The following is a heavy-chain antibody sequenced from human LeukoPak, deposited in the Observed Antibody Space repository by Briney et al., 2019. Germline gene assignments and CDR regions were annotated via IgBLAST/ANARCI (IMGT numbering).Heavy chain of an antibody. V-gene: IGHV1-69*13. CDR2: SIPIFGTA. D-gene: IGHD4-17*01. Sequence: SVKVSCKATGGTFSSDAISGVRQAPGQRLEWMGGSIPIFGTANYAQKCQGRVTITADESTSTANMELSSLRSEATAVYYCARSPPIGYGDSPHGAFGYWGQGPLVTVSS. CDR1: GGTFSSDA. J-gene: IGHJ4*02. CDR3: ARSPPIGYGDSPHGAFGY.